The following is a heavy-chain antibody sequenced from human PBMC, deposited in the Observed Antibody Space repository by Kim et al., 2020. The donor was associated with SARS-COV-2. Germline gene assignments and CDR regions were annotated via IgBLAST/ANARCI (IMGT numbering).Heavy chain of an antibody. CDR3: ARRSRGIVVVPAAMGHFDY. CDR2: ISSSSSYI. J-gene: IGHJ4*02. V-gene: IGHV3-21*01. Sequence: GVSLRLSCAASGFTFSSYSMNWVRQAPGKGLEWVSSISSSSSYIYYADSVKGRFTISRDNAKNSLYLQMNSLRAEDTAVYYCARRSRGIVVVPAAMGHFDYWGQGTLVTVSS. D-gene: IGHD2-2*01. CDR1: GFTFSSYS.